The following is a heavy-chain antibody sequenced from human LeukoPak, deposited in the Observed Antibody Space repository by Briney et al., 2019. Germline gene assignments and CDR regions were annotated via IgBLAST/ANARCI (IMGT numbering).Heavy chain of an antibody. J-gene: IGHJ4*02. CDR2: ISSKGDTI. D-gene: IGHD5-18*01. V-gene: IGHV3-11*01. CDR3: VRGGYGWTFDF. CDR1: GFNFNDNF. Sequence: PGGSLRLSCTASGFNFNDNFMGWIRQAPGKGLEWIPYISSKGDTIHYSDPVKGRFSIARDNPQKSLYLQMNSPRVEDTAVYYCVRGGYGWTFDFWGQGTLVTVSS.